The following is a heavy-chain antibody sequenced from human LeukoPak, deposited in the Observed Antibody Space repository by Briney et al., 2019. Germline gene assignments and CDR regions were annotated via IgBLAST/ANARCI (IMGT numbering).Heavy chain of an antibody. Sequence: GGSLRLSCAASGFTFSSYAMHWVRQAPGKGLEWVAVISYDGSNKYYADSVKGRFTISRDNPKNTLYLQMDSLRAEDTAVYYCARDQDGAFDYWGQGTLVTVSS. CDR3: ARDQDGAFDY. D-gene: IGHD2-15*01. CDR1: GFTFSSYA. V-gene: IGHV3-30-3*01. CDR2: ISYDGSNK. J-gene: IGHJ4*02.